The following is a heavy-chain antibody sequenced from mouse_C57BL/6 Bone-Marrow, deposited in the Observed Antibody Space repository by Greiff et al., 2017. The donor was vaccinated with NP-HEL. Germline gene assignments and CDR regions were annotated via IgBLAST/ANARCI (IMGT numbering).Heavy chain of an antibody. V-gene: IGHV5-9*01. CDR2: ISGGGGNT. D-gene: IGHD1-1*01. Sequence: EVQVVESGGGLVKPGGSLKLSCAASGFTFSSYTMSWVRQTPEKRLEWVATISGGGGNTYYPDSVKGRFTISRDNAKNTLYLQMSSLRSEDTALYYCARPNYYGSSLDYWGQGTTLTVSS. CDR3: ARPNYYGSSLDY. CDR1: GFTFSSYT. J-gene: IGHJ2*01.